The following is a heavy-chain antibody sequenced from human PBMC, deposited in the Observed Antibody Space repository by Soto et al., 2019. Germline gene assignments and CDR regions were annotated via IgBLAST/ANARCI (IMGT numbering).Heavy chain of an antibody. CDR3: ARDLGWAFDS. V-gene: IGHV3-48*02. J-gene: IGHJ4*02. D-gene: IGHD6-19*01. CDR1: GFTFSTFS. Sequence: VQLVESGGGSVQPGGSLRLSCAASGFTFSTFSMNWVRQAPGRGLEWISYISGGGRPIYYADSVKGRFTISRDNAKNSLYLQMDSLTDEDTAVYYCARDLGWAFDSWGQGTLVTVSS. CDR2: ISGGGRPI.